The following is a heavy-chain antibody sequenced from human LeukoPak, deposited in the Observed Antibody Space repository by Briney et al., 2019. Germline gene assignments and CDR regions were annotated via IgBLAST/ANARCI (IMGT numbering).Heavy chain of an antibody. V-gene: IGHV4-39*07. J-gene: IGHJ4*02. CDR3: ASAGSYDILTGYYIN. CDR2: IYYSGST. CDR1: GGSISSSSYY. D-gene: IGHD3-9*01. Sequence: SETLSLTCTVSGGSISSSSYYWGWIRQPPGKGLEWIGSIYYSGSTYYNPSLKSRVTISVDTSKNQFSLKLSSVTAADTAVYYCASAGSYDILTGYYINWGQGTLVTVSS.